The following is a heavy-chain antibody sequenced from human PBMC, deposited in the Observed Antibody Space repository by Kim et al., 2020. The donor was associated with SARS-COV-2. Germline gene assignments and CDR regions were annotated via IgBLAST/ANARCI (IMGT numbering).Heavy chain of an antibody. V-gene: IGHV3-11*05. CDR3: ARDYYDSSGYYYFNWFDP. Sequence: GGSLRLSCAASGFTFSDYYMSWIRQAPGKGLEWVSYISSISSYTNYADSVKARFTISRDNAKNSLYLQMNSLRAEDTAVYYCARDYYDSSGYYYFNWFDPWGQGTLVTVSS. D-gene: IGHD3-22*01. J-gene: IGHJ5*02. CDR1: GFTFSDYY. CDR2: ISSISSYT.